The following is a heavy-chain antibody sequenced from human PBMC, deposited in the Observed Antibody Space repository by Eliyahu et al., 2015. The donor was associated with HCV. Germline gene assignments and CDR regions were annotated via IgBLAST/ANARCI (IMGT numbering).Heavy chain of an antibody. V-gene: IGHV3-23*01. J-gene: IGHJ2*01. CDR1: GFTFSSNA. Sequence: EVQLLESGGGLVQPGGSLRISCAASGFTFSSNAMSWVRQAPGKGLEWVSAIGGGSASTYYADSVKGRFTISRDNSKNTLYLQMNSLGAEDTALYYCAKAAGTSSRAGFDLWGRGTLVTVSS. D-gene: IGHD2-2*01. CDR2: IGGGSAST. CDR3: AKAAGTSSRAGFDL.